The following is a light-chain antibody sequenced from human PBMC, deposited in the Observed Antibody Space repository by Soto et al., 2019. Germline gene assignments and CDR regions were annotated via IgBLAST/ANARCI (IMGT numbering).Light chain of an antibody. V-gene: IGLV2-8*01. CDR2: EVT. CDR1: SSDVGGYNY. CDR3: SSYAGTNNLV. J-gene: IGLJ3*02. Sequence: QSALTQPPSASGSPGQSVTISSTGTSSDVGGYNYVSWYLQHPGKAPKLIIYEVTKRPSGVPDRFSGSKSGNTASLTVSGLQAEDEADYYCSSYAGTNNLVFGGGTKLTVL.